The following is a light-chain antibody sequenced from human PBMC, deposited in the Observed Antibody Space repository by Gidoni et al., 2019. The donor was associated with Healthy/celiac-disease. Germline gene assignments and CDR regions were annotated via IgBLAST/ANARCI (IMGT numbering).Light chain of an antibody. CDR1: QSISSY. V-gene: IGKV1-39*01. J-gene: IGKJ1*01. CDR2: AGS. CDR3: QKSYSTPRT. Sequence: DIQMTQSPSSLSASVGDRVTITCRASQSISSYLNWYRQKPGKEPKLLIYAGSSLKSGVPSRFSGSGSGTDFTLTIGSLQPEDFATYYCQKSYSTPRTFGQGTKVEIK.